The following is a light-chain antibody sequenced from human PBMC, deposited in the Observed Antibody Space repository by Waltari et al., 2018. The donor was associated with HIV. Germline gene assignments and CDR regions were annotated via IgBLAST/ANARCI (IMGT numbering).Light chain of an antibody. CDR1: SSDVGRYYL. V-gene: IGLV2-23*02. J-gene: IGLJ1*01. CDR2: EVS. CDR3: CSYAGSSTYV. Sequence: QSALNQPASVAGSPGQSITISCTGTSSDVGRYYLFSWYQQHPGKAPKLMIYEVSKRPSGVSNRFSGSKSGNTASLTISGLQAEDEADYYCCSYAGSSTYVFGTGTKVTVL.